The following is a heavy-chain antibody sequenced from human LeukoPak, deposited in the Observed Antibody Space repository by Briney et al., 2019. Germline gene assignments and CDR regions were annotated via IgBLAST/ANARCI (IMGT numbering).Heavy chain of an antibody. D-gene: IGHD1-26*01. J-gene: IGHJ5*02. V-gene: IGHV3-73*01. CDR2: IDKKDKGYATAT. CDR1: GFTFSGSA. CDR3: TRDSGTYNWFDP. Sequence: GGSLILSCAASGFTFSGSAIHWFRQSSGKGLEWVGQIDKKDKGYATATAYAASVKGRFTISRDDSINTAYLQMKSLKTEDTALYYCTRDSGTYNWFDPWGQGTLVTVSS.